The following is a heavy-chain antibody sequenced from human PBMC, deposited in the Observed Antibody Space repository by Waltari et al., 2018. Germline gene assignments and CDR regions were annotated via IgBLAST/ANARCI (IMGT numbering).Heavy chain of an antibody. CDR2: IIPIFGTA. J-gene: IGHJ4*02. CDR1: GGTFSSHA. CDR3: ARNMVVAAINYFDY. D-gene: IGHD2-15*01. V-gene: IGHV1-69*01. Sequence: QVQLVQSGAEVKKPGSSVKVSCKASGGTFSSHANIWGHQAPGQGLEWMGGIIPIFGTANYAQKFQGRVTITADESTSTAYMELSSLRSEDTAVYYCARNMVVAAINYFDYWGQGTLVTVSS.